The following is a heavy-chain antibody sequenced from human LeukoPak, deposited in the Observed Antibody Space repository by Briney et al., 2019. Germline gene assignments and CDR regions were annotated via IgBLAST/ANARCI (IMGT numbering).Heavy chain of an antibody. J-gene: IGHJ4*02. CDR1: GFTFXXXX. V-gene: IGHV3-74*01. D-gene: IGHD1-14*01. Sequence: PGRSLRLSCAASGFTFXXXXXXXXXXXXXXXLVWVARINPGGSSITYADSVKGRFTISRDNAKNTLYLQMDSLRAEDTGVYYCARSNQADDYWGQGTLVTVSS. CDR2: INPGGSSI. CDR3: ARSNQADDY.